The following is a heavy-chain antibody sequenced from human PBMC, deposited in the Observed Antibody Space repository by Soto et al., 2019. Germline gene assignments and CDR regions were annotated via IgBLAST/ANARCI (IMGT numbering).Heavy chain of an antibody. J-gene: IGHJ5*02. Sequence: ETLSLTCTVSGSDITTYYWSWLRQSPGKGLEWIGHIYDTGSTTYNPSLKSRVTISVDTSNKQFSLRLTSVTAADTAVYYCARCPIDHNWFDPWGQGTLVTVSS. CDR3: ARCPIDHNWFDP. D-gene: IGHD3-9*01. CDR2: IYDTGST. V-gene: IGHV4-59*01. CDR1: GSDITTYY.